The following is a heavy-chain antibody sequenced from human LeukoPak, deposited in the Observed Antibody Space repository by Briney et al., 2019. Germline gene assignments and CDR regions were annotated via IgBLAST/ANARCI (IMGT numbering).Heavy chain of an antibody. CDR2: INHSGST. Sequence: PGGSLRLSCAASGFTFSSYAMSWIRQPPGKGLEWIGEINHSGSTNYNPSLKSRVTISVDTSKNQFSLKLNSVTAADTAVYYCARGRRHYDFWSGYYPHFDYWGQGTLVTVSS. D-gene: IGHD3-3*01. CDR3: ARGRRHYDFWSGYYPHFDY. CDR1: GFTFSSYA. V-gene: IGHV4-34*01. J-gene: IGHJ4*02.